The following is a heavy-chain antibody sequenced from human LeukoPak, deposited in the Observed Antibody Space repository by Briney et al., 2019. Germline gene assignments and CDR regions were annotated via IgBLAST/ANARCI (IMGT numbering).Heavy chain of an antibody. D-gene: IGHD3-10*01. CDR2: ISGSGGST. J-gene: IGHJ4*02. Sequence: PGGTLRLSCAVSGFPFSRYGMSCVRQAPGQGLEWVSAISGSGGSTYYADSVKARFTIPRDNSKNTLYLQMNSLRAEDTAVYYCAKVKVGYYGSGSYSNFDYWGPGTLVTVSS. V-gene: IGHV3-23*01. CDR3: AKVKVGYYGSGSYSNFDY. CDR1: GFPFSRYG.